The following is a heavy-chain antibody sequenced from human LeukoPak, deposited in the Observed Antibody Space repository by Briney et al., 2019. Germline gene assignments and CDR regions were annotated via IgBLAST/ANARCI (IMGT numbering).Heavy chain of an antibody. CDR3: ATTTYYYGSGILY. D-gene: IGHD3-10*01. Sequence: PSETLSLTCTVSGYSISSGYYWGWIRLPPGKGLEWIGSIYHSGSTYYNPSLKSRVTISVDTSKNQFSLKLSSVTAADTAVYYCATTTYYYGSGILYWGQGTLVTVSS. V-gene: IGHV4-38-2*02. J-gene: IGHJ4*02. CDR2: IYHSGST. CDR1: GYSISSGYY.